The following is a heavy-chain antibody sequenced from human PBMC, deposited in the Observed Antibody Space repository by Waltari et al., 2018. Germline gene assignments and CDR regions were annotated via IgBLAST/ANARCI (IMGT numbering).Heavy chain of an antibody. J-gene: IGHJ3*01. V-gene: IGHV4-59*08. CDR2: IYYSGST. CDR1: GGSISSYY. CDR3: ARYCNSNSCHWDAFDV. Sequence: QVQLQESGPGLVKPSETLSLTCTVSGGSISSYYWSWIRQPPGKGLEWIGYIYYSGSTDYNPSLKSRVTISLDTSKNQFSLRLTSVTAADTAVYYCARYCNSNSCHWDAFDVWGQGTMVTVSS. D-gene: IGHD2-2*01.